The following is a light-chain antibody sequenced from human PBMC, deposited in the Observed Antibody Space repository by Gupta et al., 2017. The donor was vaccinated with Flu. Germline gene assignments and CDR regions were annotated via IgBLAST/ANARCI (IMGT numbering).Light chain of an antibody. J-gene: IGKJ4*01. CDR2: LTS. Sequence: DIVMTQSPDSLAVSLGGRATMHCKSSQSVLHSSNNRNYVAWYQVKPGQSPKLLIYLTSTRASGVPDRFSGSVSGSDFTLTISSLQPDDVAAYYCHQEDSLPLTFGGGTKVEIK. CDR1: QSVLHSSNNRNY. V-gene: IGKV4-1*01. CDR3: HQEDSLPLT.